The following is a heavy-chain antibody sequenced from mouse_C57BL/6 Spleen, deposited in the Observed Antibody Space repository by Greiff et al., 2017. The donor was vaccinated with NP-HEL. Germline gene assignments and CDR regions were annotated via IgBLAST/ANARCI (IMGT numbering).Heavy chain of an antibody. D-gene: IGHD1-2*01. Sequence: EVQLQQSGPGLVKPSQSLSLTCTVTGYSITSGYGWNWIRQFPGNKLEWMGYISYSGSTNYNPYLKSRISITRDTSKNQFFLQLNSVTTEDTATYYCARTARIKYWGQGTTLTVSS. J-gene: IGHJ2*01. CDR3: ARTARIKY. V-gene: IGHV3-2*02. CDR1: GYSITSGYG. CDR2: ISYSGST.